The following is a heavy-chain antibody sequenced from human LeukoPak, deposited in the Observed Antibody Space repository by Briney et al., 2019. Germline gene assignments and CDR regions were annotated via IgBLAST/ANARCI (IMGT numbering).Heavy chain of an antibody. CDR1: GYTFTGYY. Sequence: ASVKVSCKASGYTFTGYYTHWVRQAPGQGLEWMGWINPNSGGAKYAQKFQGRVTMTRDTSINTAYMELSRLKSDDTAIYYCARVSATVPTHWGQGTLLTVSS. CDR2: INPNSGGA. V-gene: IGHV1-2*02. CDR3: ARVSATVPTH. J-gene: IGHJ4*02. D-gene: IGHD4-17*01.